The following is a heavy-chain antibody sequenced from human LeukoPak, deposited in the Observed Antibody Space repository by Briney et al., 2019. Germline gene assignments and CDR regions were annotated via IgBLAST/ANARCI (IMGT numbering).Heavy chain of an antibody. CDR2: ISSSGGHT. D-gene: IGHD3-10*01. Sequence: GGSLRLSCAASGFTFSVYSMNWVRQAPGKGLEWVSVISSSGGHTYYADSVKGRFTISRDNSKNTLYLQMNSLRAEDTAVYYCAKDTETYGSGSYFDYWGQGTLVTVSS. V-gene: IGHV3-23*01. J-gene: IGHJ4*02. CDR1: GFTFSVYS. CDR3: AKDTETYGSGSYFDY.